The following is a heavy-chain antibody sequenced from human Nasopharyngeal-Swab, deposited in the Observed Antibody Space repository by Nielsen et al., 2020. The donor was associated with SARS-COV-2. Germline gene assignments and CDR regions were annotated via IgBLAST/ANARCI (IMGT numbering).Heavy chain of an antibody. D-gene: IGHD2-2*01. CDR3: ARGLSGIVPVPILGLGPYYYYYYMDV. CDR2: INHSGST. V-gene: IGHV4-34*01. J-gene: IGHJ6*03. Sequence: WIRQPPGKGPEWIAEINHSGSTNYNPSLESRVTLSVDTSMNQVSLEVSSVTAADTAVYYCARGLSGIVPVPILGLGPYYYYYYMDVWGKGTTVTVSS.